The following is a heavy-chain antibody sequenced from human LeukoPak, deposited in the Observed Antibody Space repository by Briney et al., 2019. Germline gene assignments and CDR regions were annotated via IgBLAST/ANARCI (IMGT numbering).Heavy chain of an antibody. V-gene: IGHV3-72*01. CDR1: GFTFSDHY. CDR3: ARYYYDSSGYYRFDY. J-gene: IGHJ4*02. D-gene: IGHD3-22*01. CDR2: ARDKANGYTT. Sequence: GGSLRLSCAASGFTFSDHYMDWVRQAPGKGLEWVGRARDKANGYTTDYAASVRGRFTISRDDSKNSLHLQMNSLKTEDTAVYYCARYYYDSSGYYRFDYWGQGTLVTVSS.